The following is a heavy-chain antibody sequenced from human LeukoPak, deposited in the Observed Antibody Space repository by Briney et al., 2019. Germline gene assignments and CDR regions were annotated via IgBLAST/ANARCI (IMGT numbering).Heavy chain of an antibody. Sequence: GGSLRLSCAASGFTFSSYAMSWVRQAPGKGLEWVSAISGSGGSTYYADSVKGRFTISRDNSKNTLYLQMNSLRAEDTDVYYCAKDLGRYSSSWYGDFQHWGQGTLVTVSS. CDR3: AKDLGRYSSSWYGDFQH. D-gene: IGHD6-13*01. CDR1: GFTFSSYA. J-gene: IGHJ1*01. CDR2: ISGSGGST. V-gene: IGHV3-23*01.